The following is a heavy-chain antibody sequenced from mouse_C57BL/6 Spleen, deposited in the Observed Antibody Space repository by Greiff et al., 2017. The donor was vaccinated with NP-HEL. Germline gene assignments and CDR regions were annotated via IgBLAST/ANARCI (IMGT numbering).Heavy chain of an antibody. CDR1: GYTFTEYT. Sequence: VKLVESGAELVKPGASVKLSCKASGYTFTEYTIHWVKQRSGQGLEWIGWFYPGSGSIKYNEKFKDKATLTADKSSSTVYMELSRLTSEDSAVYFCARHEDHDGYGWYFDYWGQGTTLTVSS. V-gene: IGHV1-62-2*01. CDR3: ARHEDHDGYGWYFDY. D-gene: IGHD2-3*01. CDR2: FYPGSGSI. J-gene: IGHJ2*01.